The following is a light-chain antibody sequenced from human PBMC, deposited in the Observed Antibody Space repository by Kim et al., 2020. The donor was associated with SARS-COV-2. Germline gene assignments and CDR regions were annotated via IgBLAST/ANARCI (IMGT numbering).Light chain of an antibody. J-gene: IGLJ2*01. CDR1: KLGDKN. CDR3: QAWDSSTVV. Sequence: VSPGQTATISCSGDKLGDKNACWYQKKPGQSPVVVIYQDTKRSSGIPERFSGSNSGNTATLTIRGTQALDEADYYCQAWDSSTVVFGGGTQLTVL. CDR2: QDT. V-gene: IGLV3-1*01.